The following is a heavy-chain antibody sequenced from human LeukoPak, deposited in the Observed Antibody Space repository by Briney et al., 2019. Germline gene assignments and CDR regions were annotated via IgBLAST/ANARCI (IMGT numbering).Heavy chain of an antibody. Sequence: PSETLSLTCGVSGGSISSTTHYWTWIRQPLGKGLEWIGNIYYNGDSSYSPSLKSRTTISVDTSKNQFSLQLSSVTAADTAVYYCASHRGGGGVDYWGQGTLVTVSS. J-gene: IGHJ4*02. CDR3: ASHRGGGGVDY. D-gene: IGHD2-8*02. CDR2: IYYNGDS. CDR1: GGSISSTTHY. V-gene: IGHV4-39*01.